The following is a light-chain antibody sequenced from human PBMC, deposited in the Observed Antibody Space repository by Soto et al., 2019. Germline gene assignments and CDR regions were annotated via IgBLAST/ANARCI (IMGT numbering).Light chain of an antibody. Sequence: EIVLTQSPATLSLSPGDTATLSCRASQSVGGNLAWYQQTPGQAPRLLIYDASNRATGVPARFSGSGSGTDFTLTISSLEPEDFAVYYCQQRNNWFYIFGQGTKLEIK. CDR3: QQRNNWFYI. CDR1: QSVGGN. J-gene: IGKJ2*01. V-gene: IGKV3-11*01. CDR2: DAS.